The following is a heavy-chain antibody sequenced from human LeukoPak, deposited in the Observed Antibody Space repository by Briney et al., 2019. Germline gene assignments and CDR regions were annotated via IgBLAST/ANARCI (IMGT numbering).Heavy chain of an antibody. CDR3: ARRKHISGWSPNEYYFDY. D-gene: IGHD6-13*01. V-gene: IGHV3-11*01. Sequence: GGSLRLSCAASGFTFNDYCMSWIRQAPGKGLEWVSYIDISGTTIYYTHSVKGRFTISRDNAKNSLYLQMNSLRAEDTAFYYCARRKHISGWSPNEYYFDYWGQGTLVTVSS. J-gene: IGHJ4*02. CDR2: IDISGTTI. CDR1: GFTFNDYC.